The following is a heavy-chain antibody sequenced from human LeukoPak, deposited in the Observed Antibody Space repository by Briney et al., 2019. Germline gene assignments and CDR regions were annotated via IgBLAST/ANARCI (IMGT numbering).Heavy chain of an antibody. Sequence: GASVKVSCKASGYTFTGYYMPWVRQAPGQGLEWMGWINPNSGGTNYAQKFQGRVTMTRDTSISTAYMELSRLRSDDTAVYYCARVLRGIAAAGTRWFDPWGQGTLVTVSS. CDR1: GYTFTGYY. CDR3: ARVLRGIAAAGTRWFDP. V-gene: IGHV1-2*02. D-gene: IGHD6-13*01. CDR2: INPNSGGT. J-gene: IGHJ5*02.